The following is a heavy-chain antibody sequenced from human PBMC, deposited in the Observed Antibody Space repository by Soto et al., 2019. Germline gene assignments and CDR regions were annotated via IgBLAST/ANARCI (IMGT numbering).Heavy chain of an antibody. J-gene: IGHJ4*02. CDR1: GGSISSSTHY. CDR3: ARRKGYDSTTYYFDY. Sequence: KTSETLSLTCTVSGGSISSSTHYWGWIRQPPGKGLEWIGSVYYNGNMYYNPSLKSRVTMSVDTSKNQFSLDLRSVTAADTAVYYCARRKGYDSTTYYFDYWGQGKLVTVSS. V-gene: IGHV4-39*01. D-gene: IGHD3-22*01. CDR2: VYYNGNM.